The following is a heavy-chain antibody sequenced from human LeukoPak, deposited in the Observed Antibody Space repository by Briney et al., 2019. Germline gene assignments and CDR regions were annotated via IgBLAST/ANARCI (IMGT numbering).Heavy chain of an antibody. J-gene: IGHJ3*02. Sequence: SETLSLTCTVSGGSISSGSYYWSWIRQPAGKGLEWIGRIYTGGSTNYNPSLKSRVTISVDTSKNQFSLKLSSVTAADTAVYYCARPGRDYYDSSGYDAFDIWGQGTMVTVSS. CDR3: ARPGRDYYDSSGYDAFDI. V-gene: IGHV4-61*02. D-gene: IGHD3-22*01. CDR2: IYTGGST. CDR1: GGSISSGSYY.